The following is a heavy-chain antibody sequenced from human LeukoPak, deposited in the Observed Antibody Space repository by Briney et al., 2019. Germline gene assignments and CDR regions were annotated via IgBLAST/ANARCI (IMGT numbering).Heavy chain of an antibody. J-gene: IGHJ2*01. Sequence: SETLSLTCAVSGGSISSGGYSWSWIRQPPGKGLEWIGYIPHSGSTYYNPSLKSRVTISVDRSKNQFSLKLTSVTAADTAVYFCARYSSTWPYWYFDLWGRGTLVTVSS. D-gene: IGHD6-13*01. V-gene: IGHV4-30-2*01. CDR2: IPHSGST. CDR3: ARYSSTWPYWYFDL. CDR1: GGSISSGGYS.